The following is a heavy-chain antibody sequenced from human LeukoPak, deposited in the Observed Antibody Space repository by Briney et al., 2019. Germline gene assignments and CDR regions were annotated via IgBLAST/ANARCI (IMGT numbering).Heavy chain of an antibody. D-gene: IGHD3-22*01. Sequence: GGSLRLSCAASGFTFSSYAMHWVRQAPGKGPEWVAGILHDGSNKYYADSVKGRFTISRDNSKNTLSLQMNSLRADDTAVYYCGRDGDSSGYFYFDNWGQGTLVTVSS. V-gene: IGHV3-30-3*01. CDR3: GRDGDSSGYFYFDN. CDR2: ILHDGSNK. J-gene: IGHJ4*02. CDR1: GFTFSSYA.